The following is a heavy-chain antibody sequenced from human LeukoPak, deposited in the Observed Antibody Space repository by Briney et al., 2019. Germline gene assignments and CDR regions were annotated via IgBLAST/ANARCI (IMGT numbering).Heavy chain of an antibody. J-gene: IGHJ4*02. CDR2: INPNSGGT. Sequence: ASVKVSCKASGYTFTGYYMHWVRQAPGQGLEWMGWINPNSGGTNYAQKFQGRVTMTRDTSISTAYMELSRLRSDDTAVYYCARDLNPRYSSSWFWGQGTLVTVSS. V-gene: IGHV1-2*02. CDR1: GYTFTGYY. D-gene: IGHD6-13*01. CDR3: ARDLNPRYSSSWF.